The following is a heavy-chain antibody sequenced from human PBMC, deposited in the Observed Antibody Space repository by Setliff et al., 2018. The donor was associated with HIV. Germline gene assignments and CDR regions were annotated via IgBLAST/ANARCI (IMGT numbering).Heavy chain of an antibody. V-gene: IGHV1-18*01. D-gene: IGHD6-6*01. CDR3: ARGLYSSSSRGAFDI. CDR2: ISSYNGNT. J-gene: IGHJ3*02. Sequence: GASVKVSCKASGYTFTSYGITWVRQAPGQGLEWMGWISSYNGNTDYAQKLQGRVTMTTHTSTTTAYMELRSPRSDDTAVYYCARGLYSSSSRGAFDIWGQGTMVTVSS. CDR1: GYTFTSYG.